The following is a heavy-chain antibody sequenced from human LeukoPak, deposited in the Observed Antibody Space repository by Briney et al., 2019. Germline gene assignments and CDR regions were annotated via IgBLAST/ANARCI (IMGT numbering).Heavy chain of an antibody. CDR3: ARVSFGYSYGPNDY. CDR1: GFTFSNYA. D-gene: IGHD5-18*01. Sequence: GGSLRLSCAASGFTFSNYAMSWVRQAPGKGLEWVSAISGSGGSTYYADSVKGRFTISRDNAKNTLYLQMNSLRAEDTAVYYCARVSFGYSYGPNDYWGQGTLVTASS. CDR2: ISGSGGST. J-gene: IGHJ4*02. V-gene: IGHV3-23*01.